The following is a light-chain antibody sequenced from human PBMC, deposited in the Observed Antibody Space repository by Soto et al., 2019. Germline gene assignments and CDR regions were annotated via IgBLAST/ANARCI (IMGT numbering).Light chain of an antibody. CDR3: SSYTSSSTLGV. CDR2: EAS. J-gene: IGLJ2*01. V-gene: IGLV2-14*01. CDR1: SSDVGGYNY. Sequence: QSALTQPASVSGTPGQSITISCTGTSSDVGGYNYVSWYQQHPGKAPKLMIYEASNRPSGVSNRFSGSKSVNTASLTISGLQAEDEADYYCSSYTSSSTLGVFGGGTKLTVL.